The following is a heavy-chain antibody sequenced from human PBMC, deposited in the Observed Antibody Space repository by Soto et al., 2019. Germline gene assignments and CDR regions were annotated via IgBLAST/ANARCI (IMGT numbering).Heavy chain of an antibody. V-gene: IGHV3-21*06. J-gene: IGHJ4*02. CDR2: ISSTTNYI. CDR1: GFTFTRYS. Sequence: PGGSLRLSCAASGFTFTRYSMNWVRQAPGRGLEWVSSISSTTNYIYYGDSMKGRFTISRDNAKNSLYLEMNSLRAEDTAVYYCARESEDLTSNFDYWGQGTLVTVSS. CDR3: ARESEDLTSNFDY.